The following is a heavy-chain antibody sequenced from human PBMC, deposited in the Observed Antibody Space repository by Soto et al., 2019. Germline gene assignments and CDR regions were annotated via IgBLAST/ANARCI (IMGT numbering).Heavy chain of an antibody. CDR1: GFTFGDYA. CDR2: IRSKAYGGTT. D-gene: IGHD3-3*01. J-gene: IGHJ4*02. V-gene: IGHV3-49*04. Sequence: SLRLSCTASGFTFGDYAMSWVRQAPGKGLEWVGFIRSKAYGGTTEYAASVKGRFTISRDDSKSIAYLQMSSLKTEDTAVYYCTRDAKAYYDFWSGYYFYWGQGTLVTVSS. CDR3: TRDAKAYYDFWSGYYFY.